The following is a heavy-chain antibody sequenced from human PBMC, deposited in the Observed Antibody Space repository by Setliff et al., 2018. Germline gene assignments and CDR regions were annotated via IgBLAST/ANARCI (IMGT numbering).Heavy chain of an antibody. CDR1: GFSIIRKYD. V-gene: IGHV4-38-2*01. CDR2: VLHSGRT. Sequence: SETMALTCAVSGFSIIRKYDWAWTRQPPGKGLEWIGSVLHSGRTPYNPSRKSRVTISADTSKNQFSLKLPSVTAADTAVYYCARLDTNTYATFDYWGQGTLVTVSS. D-gene: IGHD5-18*01. J-gene: IGHJ4*02. CDR3: ARLDTNTYATFDY.